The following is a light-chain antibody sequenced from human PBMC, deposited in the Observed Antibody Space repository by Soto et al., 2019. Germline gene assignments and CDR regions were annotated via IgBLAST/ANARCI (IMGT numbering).Light chain of an antibody. CDR3: QQYRNWSRA. CDR2: GAS. CDR1: QSVDIN. J-gene: IGKJ1*01. Sequence: EMVLTQSPRTLSVSPRERVTLSCRASQSVDINLAWYQQRAGQAPRLLVYGASTKATDMPGRFSGRGSGTEFTLTIYNLQSVGFAVYYCQQYRNWSRASGQGTKVDI. V-gene: IGKV3-15*01.